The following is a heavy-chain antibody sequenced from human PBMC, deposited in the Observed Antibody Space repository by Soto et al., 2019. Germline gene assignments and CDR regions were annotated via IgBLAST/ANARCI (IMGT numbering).Heavy chain of an antibody. J-gene: IGHJ4*02. CDR3: ARDLAVGPAYFFDY. D-gene: IGHD1-26*01. CDR1: GYTFTTYT. CDR2: INTGNDNT. V-gene: IGHV1-3*04. Sequence: GASVKVSCKASGYTFTTYTIRWVRQAPGQSLEWMGWINTGNDNTEYSQKFQGRITLTRDTSARTAYMDLSSLRSEDTAVYYCARDLAVGPAYFFDYWGQGTPVTVSS.